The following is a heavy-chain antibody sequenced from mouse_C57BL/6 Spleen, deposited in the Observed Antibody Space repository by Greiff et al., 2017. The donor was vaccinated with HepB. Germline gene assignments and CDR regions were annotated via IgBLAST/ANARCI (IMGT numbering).Heavy chain of an antibody. CDR2: IWSGGST. Sequence: VKLVESGPGLVQPSQSLSITCTVSGFSFTSYGVHWVRQSPGKGLEWLGVIWSGGSTDYNAAFISRLSISKDNSKSQVFFKMNSLQADDTAIYYCARRGGYDWGFAYWGQGTLVTVSA. J-gene: IGHJ3*01. CDR1: GFSFTSYG. V-gene: IGHV2-2*01. D-gene: IGHD2-2*01. CDR3: ARRGGYDWGFAY.